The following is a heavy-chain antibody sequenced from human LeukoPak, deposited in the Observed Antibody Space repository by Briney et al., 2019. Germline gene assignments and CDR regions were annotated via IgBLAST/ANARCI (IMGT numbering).Heavy chain of an antibody. CDR3: ARVSCSSTSCYALYYYFDY. Sequence: SETLSLTCTVSGYSISSGYYWGWIWQPPGKGLEWIGSIYHSGSTYYNPSLKSRVTISVDTSKNQFSLKLSSVTAADTAVYYCARVSCSSTSCYALYYYFDYWGQGTLVTVSS. V-gene: IGHV4-38-2*02. D-gene: IGHD2-2*01. J-gene: IGHJ4*02. CDR2: IYHSGST. CDR1: GYSISSGYY.